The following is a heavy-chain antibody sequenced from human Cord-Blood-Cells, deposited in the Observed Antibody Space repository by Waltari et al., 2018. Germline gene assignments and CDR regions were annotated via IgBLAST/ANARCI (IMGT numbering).Heavy chain of an antibody. Sequence: QVQLVQSGAEVKKPGSSVKVSCKASGGTFSSYAISWVRQAPGQGLEWMGGIIPIFGSANYAQKCQGRVTITADKSTSTAYMELSSLRSEDTAVYYCARDQPSIEYSSSSGLFDYWGQGTLVTVSS. CDR2: IIPIFGSA. J-gene: IGHJ4*02. CDR3: ARDQPSIEYSSSSGLFDY. D-gene: IGHD6-6*01. CDR1: GGTFSSYA. V-gene: IGHV1-69*06.